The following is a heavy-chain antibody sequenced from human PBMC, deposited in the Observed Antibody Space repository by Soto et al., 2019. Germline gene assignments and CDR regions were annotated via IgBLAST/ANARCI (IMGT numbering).Heavy chain of an antibody. J-gene: IGHJ4*02. CDR1: GYTFTSYG. CDR3: ARSEKWVTGNMGGY. Sequence: QVQLVQSGAEVKKPGASVKVSCKASGYTFTSYGISWVRQAPGQGREWMGWISVYNGNTNYAQKVQGRLTMTTDTSTSTAYMELRSLRSDDTAVYYCARSEKWVTGNMGGYWGQGTLVTVHS. D-gene: IGHD1-20*01. V-gene: IGHV1-18*04. CDR2: ISVYNGNT.